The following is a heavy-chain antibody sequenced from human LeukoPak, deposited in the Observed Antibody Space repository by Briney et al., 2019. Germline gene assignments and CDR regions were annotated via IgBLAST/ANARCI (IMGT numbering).Heavy chain of an antibody. CDR1: GFTFTSYA. D-gene: IGHD1-26*01. Sequence: TGGSLRLSCAASGFTFTSYAMSWVRQAPGKGLEWVSAITGSGDTTYYAASVKGRFTISRDNAKNSLYLQMNSLRAEDTAVYYCAREDGTIFDYWGQGTLVTVSS. CDR3: AREDGTIFDY. CDR2: ITGSGDTT. V-gene: IGHV3-23*01. J-gene: IGHJ4*02.